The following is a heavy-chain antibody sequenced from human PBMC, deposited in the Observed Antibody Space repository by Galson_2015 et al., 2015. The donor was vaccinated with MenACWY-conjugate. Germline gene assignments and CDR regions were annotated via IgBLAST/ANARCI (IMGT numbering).Heavy chain of an antibody. CDR1: GHSFTSYF. CDR3: AAYRRTDLNYGRATIVDV. J-gene: IGHJ6*02. V-gene: IGHV1-46*01. Sequence: SVKVSCKASGHSFTSYFFHWVRQAPGQGLEWMGMFNPSGGSTASAPKFQGRLSMTTDTSTSSVDMELTSLISEDTAVYYCAAYRRTDLNYGRATIVDVWGQGTTVIVSS. D-gene: IGHD5-12*01. CDR2: FNPSGGST.